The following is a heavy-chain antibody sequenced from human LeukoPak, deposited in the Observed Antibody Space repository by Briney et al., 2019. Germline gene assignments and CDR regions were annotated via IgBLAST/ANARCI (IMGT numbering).Heavy chain of an antibody. CDR1: GGSFSGYY. V-gene: IGHV4-34*01. J-gene: IGHJ6*03. Sequence: TSETRSLTCAVYGGSFSGYYWSWIRQPSGKGLEWIGEINHSGSTNYNPSLKSRVTISVDTSKNQFSLKLSSVTAADTAVYYCARGGSSSWPNYYYYYYMDVWGKGTTVTVSS. CDR2: INHSGST. D-gene: IGHD6-13*01. CDR3: ARGGSSSWPNYYYYYYMDV.